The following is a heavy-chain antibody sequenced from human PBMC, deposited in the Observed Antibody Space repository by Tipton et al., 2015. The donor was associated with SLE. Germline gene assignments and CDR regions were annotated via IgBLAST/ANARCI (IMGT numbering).Heavy chain of an antibody. J-gene: IGHJ4*02. Sequence: SLRLSCAASGFAFSSYAMSWVRLAPGKGLEWGSFIYSAGTTTYYADSVKGRFTISRDNFKNKLYLQMNSLRDEDTAVYYCSKLGLGVVIDYWGQGTLVTVSS. CDR3: SKLGLGVVIDY. D-gene: IGHD3-3*01. V-gene: IGHV3-23*03. CDR2: IYSAGTTT. CDR1: GFAFSSYA.